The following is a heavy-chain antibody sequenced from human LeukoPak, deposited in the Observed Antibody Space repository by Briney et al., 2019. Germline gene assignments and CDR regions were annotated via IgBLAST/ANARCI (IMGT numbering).Heavy chain of an antibody. J-gene: IGHJ4*02. V-gene: IGHV4-38-2*02. CDR2: VYHSGIT. D-gene: IGHD6-13*01. CDR3: ARSRSSRVFDY. CDR1: GYSISSGYY. Sequence: SETLSLTCTVSGYSISSGYYWGWIRQPPGKGLEWIGSVYHSGITYYNPSLKSRVTISVDTSKSQFSLTLRSVTAADTAVYYCARSRSSRVFDYWGQGTLVTVSS.